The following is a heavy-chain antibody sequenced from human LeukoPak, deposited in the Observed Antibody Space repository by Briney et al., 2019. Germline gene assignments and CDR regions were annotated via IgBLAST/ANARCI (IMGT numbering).Heavy chain of an antibody. J-gene: IGHJ4*02. CDR2: INHSGST. CDR1: GGSFSGYY. V-gene: IGHV4-34*01. D-gene: IGHD3-22*01. Sequence: SETLSLTCAVYGGSFSGYYWSWIRQPPGKGLEWIGEINHSGSTNYNPSLKSRVTISVDTSKNQFSLKLSSVTAADTAVYYCASVYDSTGYYPFWGQGTLVTVSS. CDR3: ASVYDSTGYYPF.